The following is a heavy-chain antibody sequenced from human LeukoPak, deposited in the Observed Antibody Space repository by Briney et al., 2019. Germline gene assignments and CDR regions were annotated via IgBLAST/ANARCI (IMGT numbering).Heavy chain of an antibody. CDR1: GFTFSSYW. CDR3: ARVTYDFWSGYYSLYYYYYYMDV. V-gene: IGHV3-7*01. J-gene: IGHJ6*03. Sequence: GGSLRLSCAASGFTFSSYWMSWVRQAPGKGLEWVANIKQDGSEKYYVDSVKGRFTISRDNAKNSLYLQMNSLRAEDTAVYYCARVTYDFWSGYYSLYYYYYYMDVWGKGTTVTVSS. D-gene: IGHD3-3*01. CDR2: IKQDGSEK.